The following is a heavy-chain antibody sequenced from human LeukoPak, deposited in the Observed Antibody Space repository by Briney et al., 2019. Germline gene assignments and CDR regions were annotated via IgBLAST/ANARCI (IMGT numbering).Heavy chain of an antibody. V-gene: IGHV6-1*01. CDR3: ARAVIEYSSSRFDY. CDR2: TYYRSKWYN. J-gene: IGHJ4*02. CDR1: GDSVSSNSAA. Sequence: SQTLSLTCAISGDSVSSNSAAWNWISQSPSRGLEWLGRTYYRSKWYNDYAVSVKSRITINPDTSKNQFSLQLNSVTPEDTAVYYCARAVIEYSSSRFDYWGQGTLVTVSS. D-gene: IGHD6-6*01.